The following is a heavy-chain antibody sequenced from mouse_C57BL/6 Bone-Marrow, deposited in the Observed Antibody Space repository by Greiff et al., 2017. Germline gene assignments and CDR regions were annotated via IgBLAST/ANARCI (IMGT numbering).Heavy chain of an antibody. CDR3: ANYYGSSPLYAMDY. Sequence: QVQLQQPGAELVKPGASVKLSCKASGYTFTSYWMHWVKQRPGQGLEWIGMIHPNSGSTNYNEKFKSKATLTVDKSSSTAYMQRSSLTSEDSAVYYCANYYGSSPLYAMDYWGQGTSVTVSS. CDR1: GYTFTSYW. D-gene: IGHD1-1*01. J-gene: IGHJ4*01. V-gene: IGHV1-64*01. CDR2: IHPNSGST.